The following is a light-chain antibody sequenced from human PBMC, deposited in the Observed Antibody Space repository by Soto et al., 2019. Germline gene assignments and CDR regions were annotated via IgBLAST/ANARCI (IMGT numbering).Light chain of an antibody. Sequence: EIVLTQSPSTLSLSPGERATLSCRASQSVNSNYFAWYQQKPGQAPRLLIYGASSRATDIPDRFSGSGSGTDFTLTISRLEPEDFAVYYCQQYGSSPYTFGQGTKLEIK. CDR3: QQYGSSPYT. V-gene: IGKV3-20*01. CDR2: GAS. J-gene: IGKJ2*01. CDR1: QSVNSNY.